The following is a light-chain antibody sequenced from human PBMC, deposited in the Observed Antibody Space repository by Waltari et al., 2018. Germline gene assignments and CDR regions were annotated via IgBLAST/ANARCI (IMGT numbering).Light chain of an antibody. CDR1: QTVRTTY. CDR2: GAS. J-gene: IGKJ4*01. V-gene: IGKV3-20*01. Sequence: EIVLTQSPGTLSLSPGERATLSCRASQTVRTTYLAWYQQKPGQAPTLLIYGASRRATGIPDRFSGSGSGTDFSLTISSLEPEDFAVYYCQQYDISPLPFGGGTKVEIK. CDR3: QQYDISPLP.